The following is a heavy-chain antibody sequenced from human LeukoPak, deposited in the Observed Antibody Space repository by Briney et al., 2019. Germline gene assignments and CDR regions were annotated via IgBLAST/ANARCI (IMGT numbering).Heavy chain of an antibody. CDR3: AKGHCTNGICWLD. CDR1: GFTVSSTY. V-gene: IGHV3-53*01. CDR2: IYSAGST. D-gene: IGHD2-8*01. J-gene: IGHJ4*02. Sequence: GGSLRLSCAASGFTVSSTYMSWVRQAPGKGLEWVSIIYSAGSTYYADSVKGRFTISRDNSKNTLYLQMKSLRAEDTAVYYCAKGHCTNGICWLDWGQGTLVTVSS.